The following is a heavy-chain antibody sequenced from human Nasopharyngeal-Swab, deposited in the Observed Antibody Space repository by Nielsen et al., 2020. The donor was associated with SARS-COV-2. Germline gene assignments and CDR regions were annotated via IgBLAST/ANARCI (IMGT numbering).Heavy chain of an antibody. CDR3: ARDGIAVAGTYYYYGMDV. CDR2: IKQDGSEK. CDR1: GFTFISYW. D-gene: IGHD6-19*01. V-gene: IGHV3-7*01. Sequence: GESLKISCAASGFTFISYWMSWVRQAPGKGLEWVANIKQDGSEKYYVDSVKGRFTISRDNAKNSLYLQMNSLRAEDTAVYYCARDGIAVAGTYYYYGMDVWGQGTTVTVSS. J-gene: IGHJ6*02.